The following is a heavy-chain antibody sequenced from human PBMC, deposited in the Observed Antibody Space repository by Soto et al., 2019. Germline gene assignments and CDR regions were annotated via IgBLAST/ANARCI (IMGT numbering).Heavy chain of an antibody. CDR2: IYPGDYDT. CDR1: GYSFTSYW. V-gene: IGHV5-51*01. D-gene: IGHD6-6*01. J-gene: IGHJ4*02. Sequence: PGESLKISCKGSGYSFTSYWIGWVRQMPGKGLEWMGIIYPGDYDTRYSPSFQGQVTISADKSISTAYLQWSSLKASATAMDYCARQEGHSSSPFDYWGQGTLVTVSS. CDR3: ARQEGHSSSPFDY.